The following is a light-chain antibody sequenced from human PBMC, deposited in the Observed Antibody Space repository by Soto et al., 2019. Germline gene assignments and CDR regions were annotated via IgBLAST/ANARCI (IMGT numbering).Light chain of an antibody. CDR2: WAS. CDR3: QQYYRTPIT. Sequence: DIVMTQSPDSLSVSLGERVTINCRSSQTVLHSSNNKNYLAWYQQKPGQPPKLLIYWASTRDSGVPDRFSGSGSGTDFTLTISSLQAEDVAVYSCQQYYRTPITFCGGTKVEIE. CDR1: QTVLHSSNNKNY. V-gene: IGKV4-1*01. J-gene: IGKJ4*01.